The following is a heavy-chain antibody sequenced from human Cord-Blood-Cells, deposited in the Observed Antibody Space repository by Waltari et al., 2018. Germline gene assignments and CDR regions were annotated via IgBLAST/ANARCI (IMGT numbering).Heavy chain of an antibody. CDR1: GYTFTGYY. CDR2: VNPSSGGT. V-gene: IGHV1-2*02. CDR3: ARWWGGSGYYDSSGYYYFDY. D-gene: IGHD3-22*01. Sequence: QVQLVQSGAEVQKPGASVKVSCKASGYTFTGYYMHWVRQAPGQGLEWMGWVNPSSGGTDVAQKFQVSVTMTRDTSSSTGYMELGRLRSDDTAVYYWARWWGGSGYYDSSGYYYFDYWGQGTLVTVSS. J-gene: IGHJ4*02.